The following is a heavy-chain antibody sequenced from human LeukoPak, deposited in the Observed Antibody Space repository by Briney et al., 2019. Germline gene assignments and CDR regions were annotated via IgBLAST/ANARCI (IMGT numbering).Heavy chain of an antibody. D-gene: IGHD4-17*01. V-gene: IGHV3-53*01. CDR2: IYSGGST. CDR1: GFTVSSNY. Sequence: GGSLRLSCATSGFTVSSNYMSWVRQAPGKGLEWVSVIYSGGSTYYADSVKGRFTISRDNSKNTLYLQMNSLRAEDTAVYYCARGPRGLYGDAFDIWGQGTMATVSS. CDR3: ARGPRGLYGDAFDI. J-gene: IGHJ3*02.